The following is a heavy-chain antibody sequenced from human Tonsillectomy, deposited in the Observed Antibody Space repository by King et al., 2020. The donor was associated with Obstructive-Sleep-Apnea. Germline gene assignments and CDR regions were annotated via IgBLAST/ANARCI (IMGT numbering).Heavy chain of an antibody. Sequence: VQLVESGGGVVQPGGSLRLSCVGSGFTFNAYAMGWVRQAPGKGLEWVAAISDSGAESYNSDSAKGRFIISRDNSKNTLYLQMNNLRDDDTAIYYCTQNDWGQGTLVTVSS. V-gene: IGHV3-23*04. CDR2: ISDSGAES. CDR1: GFTFNAYA. CDR3: TQND. J-gene: IGHJ4*02.